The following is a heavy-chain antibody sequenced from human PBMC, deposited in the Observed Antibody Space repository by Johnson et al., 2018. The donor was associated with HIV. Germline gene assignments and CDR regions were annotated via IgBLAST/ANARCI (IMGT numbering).Heavy chain of an antibody. CDR2: IYSGGST. Sequence: VQLVESGGGLVQPGGSLRLSCAASGFTVSSNYMSWVRQAPGKGLEWVSVIYSGGSTYYADSVKGRFTISRDNSKNTLYLQMNSLRAEDTAVYYCAKALYSRSGWGCFGSWGQGTMGPVS. CDR3: AKALYSRSGWGCFGS. J-gene: IGHJ3*02. CDR1: GFTVSSNY. D-gene: IGHD6-6*01. V-gene: IGHV3-66*01.